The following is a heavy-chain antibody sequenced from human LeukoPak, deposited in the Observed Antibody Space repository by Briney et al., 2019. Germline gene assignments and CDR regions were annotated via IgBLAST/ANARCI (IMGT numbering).Heavy chain of an antibody. CDR3: ARSGLNRFDY. CDR1: GFTFSSYA. J-gene: IGHJ4*02. Sequence: GGSLRLSCAASGFTFSSYAMSWVRQAPGKGLEWVSGISTGGNTYYADSVKGRFTISRDNSKNTLYLQMNSLRAEDTAAYYCARSGLNRFDYWGQGTLVTVSS. D-gene: IGHD2-15*01. CDR2: ISTGGNT. V-gene: IGHV3-23*01.